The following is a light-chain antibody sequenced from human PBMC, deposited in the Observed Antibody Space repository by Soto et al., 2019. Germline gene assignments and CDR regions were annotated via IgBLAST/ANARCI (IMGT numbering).Light chain of an antibody. CDR1: SSDVGGYNY. CDR2: EVN. J-gene: IGLJ2*01. Sequence: SALTQPASVSGSPGQSITISCTGTSSDVGGYNYVSWYQHQPGKAPKLMIYEVNNRPSGVSNRFSGSKSGNTASLTISGLQAEDEADYYCISYTSSNTYVVFGGGTKLTVL. V-gene: IGLV2-14*01. CDR3: ISYTSSNTYVV.